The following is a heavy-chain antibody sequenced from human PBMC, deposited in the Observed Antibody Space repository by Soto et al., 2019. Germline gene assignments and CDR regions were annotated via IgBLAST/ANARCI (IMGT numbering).Heavy chain of an antibody. V-gene: IGHV3-23*01. Sequence: GSLRLSCAASGFTFSSYSMTWVRQAPGKGLEWVSTISYSADKTHYADSVKGRFTISRDNSRDTLFLQMNSLRADDAAVYYCARRARTATTNWGAFDVWGQGTMVTVSS. CDR1: GFTFSSYS. J-gene: IGHJ3*01. CDR2: ISYSADKT. D-gene: IGHD1-7*01. CDR3: ARRARTATTNWGAFDV.